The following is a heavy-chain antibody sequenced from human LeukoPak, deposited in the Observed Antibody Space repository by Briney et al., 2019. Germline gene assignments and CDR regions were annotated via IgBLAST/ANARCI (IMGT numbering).Heavy chain of an antibody. CDR2: IYYSGST. CDR3: ANALYGDYYSNWFDP. V-gene: IGHV4-39*07. Sequence: PSETLSLTCTVSGGSISSSSYYWGWIRQPPGKGLEWIGSIYYSGSTYYNPSLKSRVTISVDTSKNQFSLKLSSVTAADTAVYYCANALYGDYYSNWFDPWGQGTLVTVSS. J-gene: IGHJ5*02. D-gene: IGHD4-17*01. CDR1: GGSISSSSYY.